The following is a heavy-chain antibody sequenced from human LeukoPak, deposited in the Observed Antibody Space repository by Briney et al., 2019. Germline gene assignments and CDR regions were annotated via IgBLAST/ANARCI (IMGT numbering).Heavy chain of an antibody. CDR2: ISAYNGNT. V-gene: IGHV1-18*01. J-gene: IGHJ4*02. CDR1: GYTFTSYG. Sequence: GASVTVSFKASGYTFTSYGISWVRQAPGQGLEWMGWISAYNGNTNYAQKLQGRVTMTTDTSTSTAYMELRSLRSDDTAVYYCARGHYDFWSGYGPPDYWGQGTLVTVSS. CDR3: ARGHYDFWSGYGPPDY. D-gene: IGHD3-3*01.